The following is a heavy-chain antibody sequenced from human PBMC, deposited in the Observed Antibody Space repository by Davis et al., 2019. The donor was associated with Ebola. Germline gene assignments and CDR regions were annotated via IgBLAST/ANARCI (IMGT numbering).Heavy chain of an antibody. CDR3: AVYCGGDCYPTSPIDY. J-gene: IGHJ4*02. CDR2: INPSGGST. CDR1: GYTFTSYY. V-gene: IGHV1-46*01. D-gene: IGHD2-21*01. Sequence: ASVKVSCKASGYTFTSYYMHWVRQAPGQGLEWMGIINPSGGSTSYAQKFQGRVTMTRDTSTSTVYMELSSLRSEDTAVYYCAVYCGGDCYPTSPIDYWGQGTLVTVSS.